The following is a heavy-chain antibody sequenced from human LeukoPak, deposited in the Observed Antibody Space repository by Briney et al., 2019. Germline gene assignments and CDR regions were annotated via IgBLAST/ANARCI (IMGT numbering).Heavy chain of an antibody. J-gene: IGHJ4*02. CDR1: GGSISSGSYY. V-gene: IGHV4-61*02. CDR3: ARGYSYGHAGLLSFDY. CDR2: IYTSGST. D-gene: IGHD5-18*01. Sequence: SETLSLTCTVSGGSISSGSYYWSWIRQPAGKGLEWIGRIYTSGSTNYNPSLKSRVTISVDTSKNQFSLKLSSVTAADTAVYYCARGYSYGHAGLLSFDYWGRGTLVTVSS.